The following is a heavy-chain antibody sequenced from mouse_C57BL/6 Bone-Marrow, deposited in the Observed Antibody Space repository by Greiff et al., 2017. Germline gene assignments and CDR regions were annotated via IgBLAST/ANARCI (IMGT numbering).Heavy chain of an antibody. D-gene: IGHD2-10*02. J-gene: IGHJ4*01. CDR1: GYTFTSYW. CDR3: ARYGNYGGDY. CDR2: IDPSDSET. Sequence: QVQLQQSGAELVRPGSSVKLSCKASGYTFTSYWMHWVKQRPIQGLEWIGNIDPSDSETHYNQKFKDKATLTVDKSSSTAYMQLSSLTSEDSAVYYCARYGNYGGDYWGQGTSVTVSS. V-gene: IGHV1-52*01.